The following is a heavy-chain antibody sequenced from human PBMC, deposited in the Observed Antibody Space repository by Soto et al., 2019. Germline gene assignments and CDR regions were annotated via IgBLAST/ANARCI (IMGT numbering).Heavy chain of an antibody. CDR1: GFIFENFG. CDR3: AKNQGVGLVPLATVAWFAA. J-gene: IGHJ5*02. D-gene: IGHD1-26*01. V-gene: IGHV3-23*01. Sequence: PGGSLRLSCAASGFIFENFGMSWVRQAPGKGLEWISSISGSGIKKYYANSVKGRLTISRDNSKSTVYLELNNLRAEDTAVYHCAKNQGVGLVPLATVAWFAAWGQGSVVTV. CDR2: ISGSGIKK.